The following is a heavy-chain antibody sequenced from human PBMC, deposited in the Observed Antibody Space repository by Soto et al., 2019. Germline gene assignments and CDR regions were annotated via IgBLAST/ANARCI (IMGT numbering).Heavy chain of an antibody. CDR3: AQDGMYCPSASCFVDY. D-gene: IGHD2-2*01. CDR1: GFSFGTYA. V-gene: IGHV3-23*01. CDR2: ISAGVVST. J-gene: IGHJ4*02. Sequence: GGSLRLSCAASGFSFGTYAMSWVRQAPGKGLEWVSFISAGVVSTFYADSVKGRFTISRDNSKNTLFLQMNSLRAEDTAIYYCAQDGMYCPSASCFVDYWGQGTPVTFSS.